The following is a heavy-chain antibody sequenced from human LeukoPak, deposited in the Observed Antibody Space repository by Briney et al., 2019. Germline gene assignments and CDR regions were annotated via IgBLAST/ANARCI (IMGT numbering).Heavy chain of an antibody. Sequence: TGGSLGLSCAASGFTFSSYAMSWVRQAPGKGLEWVSAISGSGGSTYYADSVKGRFTISRDNSKNTLYLQMNSLRAEDTAVYYCAKVRGPIVGAEYYFDYWGQGTLVTVSS. CDR1: GFTFSSYA. CDR2: ISGSGGST. CDR3: AKVRGPIVGAEYYFDY. V-gene: IGHV3-23*01. D-gene: IGHD1-26*01. J-gene: IGHJ4*02.